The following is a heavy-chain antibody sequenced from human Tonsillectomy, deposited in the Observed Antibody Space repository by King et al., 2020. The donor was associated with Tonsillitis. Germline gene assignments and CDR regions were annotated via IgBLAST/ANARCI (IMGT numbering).Heavy chain of an antibody. Sequence: VQLQESGLGLVKPSQTLSLTCTVSGGSISSGGYYWSWIRQHPGKGLEWIGYIYYSGSTYYNPSLKSRVTISVDTSKNQISLKLSSVTAADTAVYYCARDHGSGNAFDIWGQGTMVTVSS. J-gene: IGHJ3*02. D-gene: IGHD3-10*01. CDR2: IYYSGST. V-gene: IGHV4-31*03. CDR1: GGSISSGGYY. CDR3: ARDHGSGNAFDI.